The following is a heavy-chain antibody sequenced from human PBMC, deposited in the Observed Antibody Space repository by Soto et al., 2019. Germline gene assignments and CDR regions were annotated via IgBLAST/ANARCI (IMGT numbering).Heavy chain of an antibody. Sequence: EPQLLESGGGLVQPGGSLRLSCAASGFSFSNYAMTWVRQAPTKGLEWVSTISSSGGSTKYADSVRGRFTSSRDNSKGTLDLQMNSLRAEDTAVYYCAKDLGTNGGGATLNYWGQGTLVTVSS. J-gene: IGHJ4*02. D-gene: IGHD1-26*01. CDR1: GFSFSNYA. CDR3: AKDLGTNGGGATLNY. V-gene: IGHV3-23*01. CDR2: ISSSGGST.